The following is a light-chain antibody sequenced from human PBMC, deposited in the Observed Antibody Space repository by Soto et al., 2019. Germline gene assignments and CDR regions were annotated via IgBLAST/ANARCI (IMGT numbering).Light chain of an antibody. Sequence: DIHMTQSPSTLSASVVDRVTITCRASQSISSRLAWYQQKPGKAPKLLIYKASSLESGVPSRFSVSGSGTEFTLNISSLQPDAFATYYCQQYNSYSRTFGQGTKLEIK. CDR1: QSISSR. J-gene: IGKJ2*01. CDR3: QQYNSYSRT. V-gene: IGKV1-5*03. CDR2: KAS.